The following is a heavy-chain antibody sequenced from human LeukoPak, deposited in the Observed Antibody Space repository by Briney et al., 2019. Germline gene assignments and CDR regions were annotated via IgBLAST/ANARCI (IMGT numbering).Heavy chain of an antibody. D-gene: IGHD3-9*01. CDR3: ARGSVSRYFDWTYNWFDP. J-gene: IGHJ5*02. CDR2: IIPIFGTA. Sequence: GASVKVSCKASGGTFSSYAISWVRQAPGQGLEWMGGIIPIFGTANYAQKFQGRVTITADESTSTAYMELSSLRSEDTAVYYCARGSVSRYFDWTYNWFDPWGQGTLVTVSS. CDR1: GGTFSSYA. V-gene: IGHV1-69*13.